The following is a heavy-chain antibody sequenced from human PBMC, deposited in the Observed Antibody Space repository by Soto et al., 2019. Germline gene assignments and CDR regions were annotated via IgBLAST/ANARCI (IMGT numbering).Heavy chain of an antibody. CDR1: GFPFSNYA. J-gene: IGHJ4*02. CDR2: ISGSGVST. CDR3: AKESGNSSGWDDVDY. V-gene: IGHV3-23*01. D-gene: IGHD6-19*01. Sequence: EVQLLESGGGLVQPGGSLRLSCAASGFPFSNYAMSWVRQAPGKGLEWVSAISGSGVSTYYADSVKGRFAISRDNSKNRLYLQMNSLRAEDTAVYYCAKESGNSSGWDDVDYWGQGTLVSVSS.